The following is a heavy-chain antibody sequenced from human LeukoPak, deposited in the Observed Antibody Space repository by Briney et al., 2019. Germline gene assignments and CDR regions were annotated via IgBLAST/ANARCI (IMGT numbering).Heavy chain of an antibody. CDR1: GFTFSSYG. CDR3: AKDPGSGSSALDY. J-gene: IGHJ4*02. V-gene: IGHV3-30*18. CDR2: ISYDGSNK. Sequence: GGSLRLSCAASGFTFSSYGMHWVRQAPGKGLEWVAVISYDGSNKYYADSVKGRFTISRDNSKNTLYLQMNSLRAEDTAVYYCAKDPGSGSSALDYWGQGTLVTVSS. D-gene: IGHD2-15*01.